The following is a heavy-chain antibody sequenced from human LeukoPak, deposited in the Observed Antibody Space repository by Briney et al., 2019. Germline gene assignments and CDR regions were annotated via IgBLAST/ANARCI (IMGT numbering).Heavy chain of an antibody. CDR2: MNPNSGNT. D-gene: IGHD6-13*01. CDR3: ARVKDGYSSSWYYYYGMDV. CDR1: GYTFTSYD. Sequence: ASVKVSCKASGYTFTSYDINWVRQATGQGLEWMGWMNPNSGNTGYAQKFQGRVTMTRNTSISTAYMELSSLRSEDTAVYYCARVKDGYSSSWYYYYGMDVWGQGTTVTVSS. V-gene: IGHV1-8*01. J-gene: IGHJ6*02.